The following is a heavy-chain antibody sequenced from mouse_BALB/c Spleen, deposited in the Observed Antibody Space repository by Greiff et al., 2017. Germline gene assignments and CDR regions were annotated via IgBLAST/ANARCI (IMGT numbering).Heavy chain of an antibody. CDR1: GDSITSGY. D-gene: IGHD1-1*01. V-gene: IGHV3-8*02. CDR2: ISYSGST. Sequence: DVQLQESGPSLVKPSQTLSLTCSVTGDSITSGYWNWIRKFPGNKLEYMGHISYSGSTYYNPSLKSRISITRDTSKNQYYLQLNSVTTEDTATYYCANYYGSSWGFAYWGQGTLVTVSA. J-gene: IGHJ3*01. CDR3: ANYYGSSWGFAY.